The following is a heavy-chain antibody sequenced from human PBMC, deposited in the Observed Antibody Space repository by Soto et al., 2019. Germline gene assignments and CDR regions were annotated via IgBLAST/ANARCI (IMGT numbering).Heavy chain of an antibody. CDR1: GGSISSDY. J-gene: IGHJ5*02. V-gene: IGHV4-4*07. D-gene: IGHD6-13*01. Sequence: VQLQESGPGLVKPSETLSLICTVSGGSISSDYLSWIRQPAGKGLEWIGRVYTSGYSNSSPSLKSRVTMSVDTSKKQFSLNLSSVTAADTAVYYCAREPTTAGTVNWFDPWGQGTLVTVSS. CDR2: VYTSGYS. CDR3: AREPTTAGTVNWFDP.